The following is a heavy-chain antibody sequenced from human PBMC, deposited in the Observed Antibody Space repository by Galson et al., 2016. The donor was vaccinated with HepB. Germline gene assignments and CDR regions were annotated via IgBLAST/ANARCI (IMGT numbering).Heavy chain of an antibody. D-gene: IGHD1-26*01. CDR3: VKDGYSGSYDY. V-gene: IGHV3-23*01. CDR1: KFTFRNYA. J-gene: IGHJ4*02. CDR2: ISGPGRNT. Sequence: SLRLSCAASKFTFRNYAMRWVRQAPGKGLEWVSSISGPGRNTYYADSVKGRFTISRDNSKNTVYLQLSSLRVDDTAVYYCVKDGYSGSYDYWGQGTLVTVSS.